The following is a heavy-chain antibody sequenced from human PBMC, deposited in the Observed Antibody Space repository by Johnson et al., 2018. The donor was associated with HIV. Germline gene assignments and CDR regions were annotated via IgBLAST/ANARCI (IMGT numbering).Heavy chain of an antibody. J-gene: IGHJ3*02. V-gene: IGHV3-30-3*01. Sequence: VQLVESGGGVVQPGRSLRLSCAASGFTFSSHAMHWVRQAPGKGLAWVAVISYDGSNKYYADSVKGRFTISRDNSKNTRYLQMNSLGAEDTAVYYCARGVGYDSHDAFDIWGQGTMVTVSS. D-gene: IGHD5-12*01. CDR1: GFTFSSHA. CDR2: ISYDGSNK. CDR3: ARGVGYDSHDAFDI.